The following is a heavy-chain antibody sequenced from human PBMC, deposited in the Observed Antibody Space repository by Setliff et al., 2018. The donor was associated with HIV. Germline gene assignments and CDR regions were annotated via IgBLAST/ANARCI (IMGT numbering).Heavy chain of an antibody. D-gene: IGHD3-10*01. CDR2: MNPNSGDT. V-gene: IGHV1-8*01. CDR3: ASGKGVRGVIITGGLDV. CDR1: GHTFSNYD. Sequence: ASVKVSCKASGHTFSNYDVIWVRRATGQGLEWRGWMNPNSGDTGYSQKFQGSVIMTRDTSISTAYMELSSLTSADTAVYYCASGKGVRGVIITGGLDVWGTGTTVTVSS. J-gene: IGHJ6*04.